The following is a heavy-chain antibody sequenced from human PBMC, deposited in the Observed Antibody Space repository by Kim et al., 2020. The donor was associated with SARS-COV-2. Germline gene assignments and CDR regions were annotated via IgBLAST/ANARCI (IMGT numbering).Heavy chain of an antibody. CDR3: ATGPKWNYGAFDI. J-gene: IGHJ3*02. Sequence: YAQKFQGRVTMTEDTSTDTAYMELSSLRSEDTAVYYCATGPKWNYGAFDIWGQGTMVTVSS. D-gene: IGHD1-7*01. V-gene: IGHV1-24*01.